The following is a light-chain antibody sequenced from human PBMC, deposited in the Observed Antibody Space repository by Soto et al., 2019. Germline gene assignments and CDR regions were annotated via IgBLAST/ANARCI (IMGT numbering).Light chain of an antibody. CDR1: SSDIGGYNS. J-gene: IGLJ2*01. CDR3: TSYTSISTLV. Sequence: QSALTQPASVSGSPGQSITISCTGTSSDIGGYNSVSWYQQHPGKVPKLIIYEVTNRPSGISNRFSGSKSGNMASLTISGLQAEDEADYYCTSYTSISTLVFGGGTKLTVL. CDR2: EVT. V-gene: IGLV2-14*01.